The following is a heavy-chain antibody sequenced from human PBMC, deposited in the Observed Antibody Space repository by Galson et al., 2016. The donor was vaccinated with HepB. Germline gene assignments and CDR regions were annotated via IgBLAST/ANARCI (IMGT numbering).Heavy chain of an antibody. CDR1: GDSISSGNYF. CDR3: ARDRYHSGAWFDP. Sequence: TLSLTCTVSGDSISSGNYFWTWIRQPAGKELEWLGRLHVRERTDYNPSLKSRLDISFDTSKNQFSLKLNSVTAADTAVYYCARDRYHSGAWFDPWGQGTLATVSS. D-gene: IGHD6-19*01. J-gene: IGHJ5*02. CDR2: LHVRERT. V-gene: IGHV4-61*02.